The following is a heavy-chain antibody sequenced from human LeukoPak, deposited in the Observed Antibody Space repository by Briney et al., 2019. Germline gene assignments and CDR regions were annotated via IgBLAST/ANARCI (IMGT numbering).Heavy chain of an antibody. D-gene: IGHD1-26*01. CDR1: GHTFTKYG. J-gene: IGHJ4*02. CDR2: ISADNGNT. Sequence: GASVKVSCKASGHTFTKYGLRWVRQAPRQGLEWMGWISADNGNTNYAQKFQGRVTMTIDTSTSTAYMELRSLTSDDTAVYYCAKQRGATWWDLVDFWGQGTLVTVSS. CDR3: AKQRGATWWDLVDF. V-gene: IGHV1-18*01.